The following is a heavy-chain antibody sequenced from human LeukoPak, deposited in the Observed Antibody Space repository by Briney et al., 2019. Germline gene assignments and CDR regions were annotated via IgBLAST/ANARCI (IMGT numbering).Heavy chain of an antibody. J-gene: IGHJ4*02. Sequence: PSETLSLTCTVSGGSISSYYWSWIRQPAGKGLEWIGRIYTSGSTNYNPSLKSRVTMSVDTSKNQFSLKLSSVTAADTAVYYCVRLYYDSSGYLWRYFDYWGQGTLVTVSS. CDR2: IYTSGST. D-gene: IGHD3-22*01. CDR3: VRLYYDSSGYLWRYFDY. V-gene: IGHV4-4*07. CDR1: GGSISSYY.